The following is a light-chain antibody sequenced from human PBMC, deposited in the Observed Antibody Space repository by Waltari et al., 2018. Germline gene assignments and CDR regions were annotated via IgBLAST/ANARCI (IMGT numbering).Light chain of an antibody. Sequence: QSVLTQPPSASGTPGQRVTIPCSGSSLNIGNKPVTWYQQFPGTAPKLLLYSNNQRPSGVPDRFSGSRSATSASLAISGLQSEDEADYYCASWDDSLNGFWVFGGGTKLTVL. J-gene: IGLJ3*02. CDR2: SNN. CDR3: ASWDDSLNGFWV. CDR1: SLNIGNKP. V-gene: IGLV1-44*01.